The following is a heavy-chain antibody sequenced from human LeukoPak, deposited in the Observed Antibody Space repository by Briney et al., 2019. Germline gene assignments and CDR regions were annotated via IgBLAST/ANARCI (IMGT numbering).Heavy chain of an antibody. Sequence: GGSLGLSCAASGFTFSSYAMSWVRQAPGKGLEWVSAISGSGGSTYYADSVKGRFTISRDNSKNTLYLQMNSLRAEDTAVYYSAKVRNYYGSGSTDYWGQGTLVTVSS. J-gene: IGHJ4*02. CDR1: GFTFSSYA. D-gene: IGHD3-10*01. CDR2: ISGSGGST. CDR3: AKVRNYYGSGSTDY. V-gene: IGHV3-23*01.